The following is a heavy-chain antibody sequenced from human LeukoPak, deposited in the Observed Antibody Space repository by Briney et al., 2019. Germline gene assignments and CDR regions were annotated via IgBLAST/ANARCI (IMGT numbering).Heavy chain of an antibody. Sequence: PSETLSLTCTVSGAAIRGFYWSWFRQPPGKGLDWIGHISNTGTTTYNPSLKSRVTISEYMSENQFSLSLSSVTAADTAVYYCARRNSLRIAAARGPVWFDPWGQGTLVTVSS. CDR2: ISNTGTT. V-gene: IGHV4-59*01. CDR1: GAAIRGFY. J-gene: IGHJ5*02. D-gene: IGHD6-13*01. CDR3: ARRNSLRIAAARGPVWFDP.